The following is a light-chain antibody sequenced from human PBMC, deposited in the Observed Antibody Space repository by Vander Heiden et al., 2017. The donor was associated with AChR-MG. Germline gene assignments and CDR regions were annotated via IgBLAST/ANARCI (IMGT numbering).Light chain of an antibody. CDR3: QQSYSSPQLT. J-gene: IGKJ4*01. CDR1: QSISSN. V-gene: IGKV1-39*01. CDR2: AAS. Sequence: DIQMTQPPSSLSASVGDRVTITCRASQSISSNLNWYQQKPEKAPKLLIYAASNLQSGVPSRFSGSGSGTDFTLTISSLQPEDFATYYCQQSYSSPQLTFGGGTKVEIK.